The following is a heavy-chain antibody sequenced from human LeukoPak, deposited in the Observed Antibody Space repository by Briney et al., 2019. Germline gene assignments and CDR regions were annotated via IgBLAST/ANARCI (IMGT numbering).Heavy chain of an antibody. CDR3: ARLRYSYGPDYFDY. CDR2: IYYSGST. V-gene: IGHV4-59*08. Sequence: SETLSLTCTVSGGSISSYYWSWIRQPPGKGLEWIGYIYYSGSTNYNPSLKSRVTISVDTSKNQFSLKLSSVTAADTAVYYCARLRYSYGPDYFDYWGQGTLVTVSP. J-gene: IGHJ4*02. D-gene: IGHD5-18*01. CDR1: GGSISSYY.